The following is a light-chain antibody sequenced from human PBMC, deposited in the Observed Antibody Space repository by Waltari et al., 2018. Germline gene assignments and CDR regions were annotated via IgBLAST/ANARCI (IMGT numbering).Light chain of an antibody. Sequence: DIVMTQSPDSLAVSLGERATINGKSSQSVLYSSNNKNYLAWYHQNPGHPPKLLIYWASTRESVVPDRFIGSGSGTDFTLTISSLQAEDVAVYYCQQYYSTPWTFGQGTKVEIK. V-gene: IGKV4-1*01. J-gene: IGKJ1*01. CDR2: WAS. CDR1: QSVLYSSNNKNY. CDR3: QQYYSTPWT.